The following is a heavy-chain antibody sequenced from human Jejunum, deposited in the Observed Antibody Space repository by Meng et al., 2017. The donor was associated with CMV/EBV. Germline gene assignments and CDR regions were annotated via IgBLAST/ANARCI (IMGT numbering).Heavy chain of an antibody. CDR3: TSDYGGFDP. D-gene: IGHD4/OR15-4a*01. CDR1: GFTFSSYW. J-gene: IGHJ5*02. CDR2: ISYDGTNK. V-gene: IGHV3-30-3*01. Sequence: VQLVESGGGLVQPGGSLRLSCAASGFTFSSYWMHWVRQAPGQGLEWLAIISYDGTNKYYADSLKGRFTISRDNSKNTAFLQMNSLRPDDTGVYYCTSDYGGFDPWGQGTLVTVSS.